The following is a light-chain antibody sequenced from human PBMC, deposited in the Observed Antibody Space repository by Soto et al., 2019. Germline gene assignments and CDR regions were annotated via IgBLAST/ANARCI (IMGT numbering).Light chain of an antibody. CDR2: EVN. CDR3: SSYTSSSTLYV. V-gene: IGLV2-14*01. J-gene: IGLJ1*01. CDR1: SSDVGGYTY. Sequence: QSVLTQPASVSVSPRQSITISCTGASSDVGGYTYVSWYQQHPGKAPKLMIYEVNNRPSGVSHRFSGSKSGNTASLTISGLQAEDEADYYCSSYTSSSTLYVFGTGTKVTVL.